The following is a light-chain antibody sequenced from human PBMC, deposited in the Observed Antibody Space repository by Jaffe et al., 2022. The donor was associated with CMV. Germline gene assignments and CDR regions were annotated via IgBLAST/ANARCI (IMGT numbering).Light chain of an antibody. CDR3: QTWTTGIHV. J-gene: IGLJ3*02. CDR1: SGHSNYA. Sequence: QLVLTQSPSASASLGASVKLTCTLSSGHSNYAIAWHQQQPGKGPRYLMKVNGDGSRNQGDGIPDRFSGSSSGAERYLTISSLQSEDEADYYCQTWTTGIHVFGGGTKVTVL. V-gene: IGLV4-69*01. CDR2: VNGDGSR.